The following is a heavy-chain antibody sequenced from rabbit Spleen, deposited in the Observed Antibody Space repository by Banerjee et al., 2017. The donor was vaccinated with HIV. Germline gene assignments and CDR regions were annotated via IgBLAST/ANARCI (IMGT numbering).Heavy chain of an antibody. CDR1: GFSFSSTYC. CDR3: ARDTGTSFSTYGMDL. J-gene: IGHJ6*01. CDR2: IYADNSGNT. Sequence: QQQLEESGGDLVKPGASLTLTCTASGFSFSSTYCMCWVRQAPGKGLEWIACIYADNSGNTYYASWAKGRFTISKTSSTTMTLQMTSLTVADTATYFCARDTGTSFSTYGMDLWGPGTLVTVS. D-gene: IGHD7-1*01. V-gene: IGHV1S45*01.